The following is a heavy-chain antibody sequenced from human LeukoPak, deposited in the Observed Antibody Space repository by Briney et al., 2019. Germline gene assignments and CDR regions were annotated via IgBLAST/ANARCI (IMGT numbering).Heavy chain of an antibody. D-gene: IGHD3-3*01. CDR3: ARYFLEWDKNCFDP. J-gene: IGHJ5*02. CDR1: GGSISSYY. Sequence: SETLSLTCTVLGGSISSYYWSWIRQPPGKGLEWIGYIYYSGTTNYNPSLKSRVTISVDTSKNQFSLKLRSVTAADTAVYYCARYFLEWDKNCFDPWGQGTLVTVSP. V-gene: IGHV4-59*01. CDR2: IYYSGTT.